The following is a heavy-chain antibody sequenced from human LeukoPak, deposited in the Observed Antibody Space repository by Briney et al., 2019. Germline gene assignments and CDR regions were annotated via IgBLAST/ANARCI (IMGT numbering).Heavy chain of an antibody. CDR2: ISGSGGST. CDR3: AKRITMVRGVTCYFDY. D-gene: IGHD3-10*01. CDR1: GFTFSSYA. Sequence: GGSLRLSCAASGFTFSSYAMSWVRQAPGKGLEWVPAISGSGGSTYYADSVKGRFTISRDNSKNTLYLRMNSLRAEDTAVYYCAKRITMVRGVTCYFDYWGQGTLVTVSS. V-gene: IGHV3-23*01. J-gene: IGHJ4*02.